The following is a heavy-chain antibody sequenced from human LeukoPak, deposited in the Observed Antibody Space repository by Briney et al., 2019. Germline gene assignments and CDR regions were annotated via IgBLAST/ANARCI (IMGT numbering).Heavy chain of an antibody. CDR3: SRVITSVLFYYFDY. D-gene: IGHD2/OR15-2a*01. J-gene: IGHJ4*02. CDR2: IRSNAHGATT. CDR1: GFFFGDFN. Sequence: PGGSLSLSCTPSGFFFGDFNMNWFRQAPGKGLEWVGSIRSNAHGATTHYAASVKGRFAISRDDSQSIAYLQMNSLKTEDTGVYYCSRVITSVLFYYFDYWGQGTLVTVSS. V-gene: IGHV3-49*03.